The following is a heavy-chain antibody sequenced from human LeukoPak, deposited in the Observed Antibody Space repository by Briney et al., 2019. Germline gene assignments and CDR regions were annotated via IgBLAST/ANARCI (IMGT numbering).Heavy chain of an antibody. Sequence: SETVSLTCTVSGGSISSYYWSWIRQPPGKGLEWIGYIYYSGSTNYNPSLKSRVTISVDTSKNQFSLKLSSVTAADTAVYYCARDDYYDSSGYYYWGQGTLVTVSS. D-gene: IGHD3-22*01. V-gene: IGHV4-59*01. CDR1: GGSISSYY. J-gene: IGHJ4*02. CDR3: ARDDYYDSSGYYY. CDR2: IYYSGST.